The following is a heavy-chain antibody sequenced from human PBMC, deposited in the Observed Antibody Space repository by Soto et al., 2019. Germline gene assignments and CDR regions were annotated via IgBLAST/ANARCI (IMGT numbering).Heavy chain of an antibody. V-gene: IGHV4-34*01. D-gene: IGHD3-22*01. J-gene: IGHJ4*02. CDR3: ARDDDYEANAFDY. CDR1: GGSFSGYY. Sequence: SETLSLTCAVYGGSFSGYYWSWIRQPPGKGLEWIGEINHSGSTNYNPSLKSRVTISVDTSKNQFSLKLSSVTAADTAVYYCARDDDYEANAFDYWGPGTLVTVSS. CDR2: INHSGST.